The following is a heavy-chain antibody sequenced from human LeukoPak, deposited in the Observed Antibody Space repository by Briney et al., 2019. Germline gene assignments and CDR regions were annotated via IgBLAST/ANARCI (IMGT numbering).Heavy chain of an antibody. CDR3: ARGRRGHSADY. CDR1: GFAFHDAW. CDR2: INHSGST. D-gene: IGHD2-21*01. V-gene: IGHV4-34*01. Sequence: GSLRLSCATSGFAFHDAWLSWVRQAPGKGLEWIGEINHSGSTNYNPSLKSRVTISVDTSRNQFSLKLSSVTDADTAVYYCARGRRGHSADYWGQGTLVTVSS. J-gene: IGHJ4*02.